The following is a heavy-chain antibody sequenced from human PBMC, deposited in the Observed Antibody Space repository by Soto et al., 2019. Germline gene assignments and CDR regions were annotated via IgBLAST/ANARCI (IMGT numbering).Heavy chain of an antibody. Sequence: EVQLVESGGALVQPGGSLRLSCAASGFTVSISYMTWVRQVPGKGLEWVSIIYSDGNTYYADSVKGRFTISRDNSKNTLYLQMSSLRAEDTAVYYCAKRKYCPSTTFFDYWGQGTLVTVSS. V-gene: IGHV3-66*01. CDR3: AKRKYCPSTTFFDY. CDR2: IYSDGNT. J-gene: IGHJ4*02. CDR1: GFTVSISY. D-gene: IGHD2-2*01.